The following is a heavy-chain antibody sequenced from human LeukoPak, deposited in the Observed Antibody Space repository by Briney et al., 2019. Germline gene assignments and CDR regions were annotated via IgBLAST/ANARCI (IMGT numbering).Heavy chain of an antibody. V-gene: IGHV3-21*01. CDR3: AKSWRGYYGSDMDV. J-gene: IGHJ6*02. D-gene: IGHD3-10*01. Sequence: PGGSLRLSCAASGFTFSSYGMHWVRQAPGKGLEWVSSISSSSSYIYHADSVKGRFTISRDNAKNSLYLQMNSLRAEDTAVYYCAKSWRGYYGSDMDVWGQGTTVTVSS. CDR2: ISSSSSYI. CDR1: GFTFSSYG.